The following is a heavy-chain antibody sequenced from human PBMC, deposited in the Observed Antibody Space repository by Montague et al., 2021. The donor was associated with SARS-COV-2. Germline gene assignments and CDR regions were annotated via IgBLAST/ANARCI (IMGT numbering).Heavy chain of an antibody. CDR3: ARYWGTHLGENWFDP. CDR2: IRGSGSST. V-gene: IGHV3-23*01. J-gene: IGHJ5*02. CDR1: GFTFSSYA. Sequence: SLRLSCAASGFTFSSYAMSWVRQAPGKGLEWVSGIRGSGSSTNYADSVKGRFTISRDNSKNTLYLQMNSLRAEDMAVYYCARYWGTHLGENWFDPWGQGTLVTVSS. D-gene: IGHD2-21*01.